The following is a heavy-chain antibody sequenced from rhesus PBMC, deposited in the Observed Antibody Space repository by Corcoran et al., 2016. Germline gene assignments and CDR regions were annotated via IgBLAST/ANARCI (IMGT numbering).Heavy chain of an antibody. D-gene: IGHD4-23*01. J-gene: IGHJ4*01. CDR2: ISSGGGTT. Sequence: EVQLVESGGGLVQPGGSLRLSCAASGFTFSSYGMYWVRQAPGKGLEWISAISSGGGTTYYADSVKCRFTISRDNSKNTLSLQMNSLRAEDTAVYYCAKAGTVTTWANDYWGQGVLVTVSS. CDR1: GFTFSSYG. V-gene: IGHV3S25*01. CDR3: AKAGTVTTWANDY.